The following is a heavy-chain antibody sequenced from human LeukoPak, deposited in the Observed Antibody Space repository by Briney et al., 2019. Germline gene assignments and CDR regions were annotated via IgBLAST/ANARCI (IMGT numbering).Heavy chain of an antibody. CDR1: GFTFSSYW. J-gene: IGHJ4*02. Sequence: PGGSLRLSCEASGFTFSSYWMHWVRQAPGKGLEWVSGITASGPTTYYADSVKGRFTFSRDNSKNTLYLQMNSLRAEDTAVYYCAKDADDYVSYFDYWGQGTLVTVSS. V-gene: IGHV3-23*01. D-gene: IGHD4-17*01. CDR2: ITASGPTT. CDR3: AKDADDYVSYFDY.